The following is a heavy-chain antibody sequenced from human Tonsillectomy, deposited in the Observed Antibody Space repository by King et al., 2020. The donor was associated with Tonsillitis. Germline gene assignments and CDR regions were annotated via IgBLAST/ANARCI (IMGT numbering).Heavy chain of an antibody. CDR3: AKERADYAPLRYYYYYGMDV. CDR1: GFTFSSYG. CDR2: ISYDGSNK. Sequence: VQLVESGGGVVQPGRSLRLSCAASGFTFSSYGMHWVRQAPGKGLEWVAVISYDGSNKYYADSVKGRFTISRDNSKNTLYLQMNSLRAEDTAVYYCAKERADYAPLRYYYYYGMDVWGHGTTVTVSS. J-gene: IGHJ6*02. V-gene: IGHV3-30*18. D-gene: IGHD4-17*01.